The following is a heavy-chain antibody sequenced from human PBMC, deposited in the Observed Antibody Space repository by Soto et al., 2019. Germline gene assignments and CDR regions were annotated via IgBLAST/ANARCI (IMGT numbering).Heavy chain of an antibody. D-gene: IGHD6-6*01. CDR1: GGSISSCDYY. CDR2: IYHSGRT. J-gene: IGHJ5*02. Sequence: QVQLQESGPGLVKPSQTLSLTCTVSGGSISSCDYYWIWIRQPPGKVLEWIGYIYHSGRTYYNPXXXXXXXXXXXXXXXXXXXXXXXXXXXXXXXXXCARERPDGARLDPWGQGTLVTV. V-gene: IGHV4-30-4*01. CDR3: ARERPDGARLDP.